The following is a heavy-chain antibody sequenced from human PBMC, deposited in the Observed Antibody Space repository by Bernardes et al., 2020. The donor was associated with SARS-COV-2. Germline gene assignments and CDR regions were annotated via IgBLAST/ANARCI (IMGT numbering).Heavy chain of an antibody. CDR1: GGFLRDSY. D-gene: IGHD5-12*01. Sequence: SETLTLTCTVSGGFLRDSYWSWIRQPAGPGLAWIGRLYRSGRTHYNPSLKSRVTMSVDKSKNQFSLKLSSVTAADTAVYYCARADIYSGYDLFDYWGQGTLVTVYS. J-gene: IGHJ4*02. CDR2: LYRSGRT. CDR3: ARADIYSGYDLFDY. V-gene: IGHV4-4*07.